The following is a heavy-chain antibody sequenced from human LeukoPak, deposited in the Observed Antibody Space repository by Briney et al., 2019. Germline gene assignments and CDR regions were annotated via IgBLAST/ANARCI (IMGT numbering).Heavy chain of an antibody. D-gene: IGHD3-22*01. V-gene: IGHV1-24*01. CDR1: GYTLTELS. CDR2: FDPEDGET. CDR3: ATDLPWYYDSSGVTDY. J-gene: IGHJ4*02. Sequence: ASVKVSCKVSGYTLTELSMHWVRQAPGKGLEWMGGFDPEDGETIYAQKFQGRVTMTEDTSTDTAYMELSSLRSEDTAVYYCATDLPWYYDSSGVTDYWGQGTLSPSPQ.